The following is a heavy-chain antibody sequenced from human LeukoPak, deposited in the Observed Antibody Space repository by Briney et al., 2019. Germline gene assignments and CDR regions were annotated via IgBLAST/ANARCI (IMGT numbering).Heavy chain of an antibody. CDR3: ARLEALGRGWLVDY. CDR1: GYTFTGYY. Sequence: ASVKVSCKASGYTFTGYYMHWVRQALGQGLEWMGWINPNSGGTNYAQKFQGRVTMTRDTSISTAYMELSRLRSDDTAVYYCARLEALGRGWLVDYWGQGTLVTVSS. J-gene: IGHJ4*02. D-gene: IGHD6-19*01. CDR2: INPNSGGT. V-gene: IGHV1-2*02.